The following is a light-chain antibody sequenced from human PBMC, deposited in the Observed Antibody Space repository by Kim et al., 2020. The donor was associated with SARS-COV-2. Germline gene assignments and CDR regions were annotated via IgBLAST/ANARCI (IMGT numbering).Light chain of an antibody. CDR2: YDS. Sequence: SYELTQPPSASVAPGKTARITCGGNNIGSKSVHWYQQKPGQAPVLVIYYDSDRPSGIPERFSGSSSGTTATLSISRVEAGDEADYYCQVWDSSMEQQVFGGGTQLTVL. CDR1: NIGSKS. V-gene: IGLV3-21*04. CDR3: QVWDSSMEQQV. J-gene: IGLJ3*02.